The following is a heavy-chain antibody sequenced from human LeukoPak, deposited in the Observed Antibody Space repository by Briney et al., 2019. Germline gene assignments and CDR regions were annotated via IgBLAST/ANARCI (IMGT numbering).Heavy chain of an antibody. J-gene: IGHJ6*02. CDR3: ARDFGRDGSHMDV. D-gene: IGHD5-24*01. CDR2: IYYSGST. CDR1: GGSISSGGYY. Sequence: PSETLSLTCTVSGGSISSGGYYWSWIRQHPGKGLEWIGYIYYSGSTYYNPSLKSRVTISVDTSKNQFSLKLSSVTAADTAVYYCARDFGRDGSHMDVWGQGTTVTVSS. V-gene: IGHV4-31*03.